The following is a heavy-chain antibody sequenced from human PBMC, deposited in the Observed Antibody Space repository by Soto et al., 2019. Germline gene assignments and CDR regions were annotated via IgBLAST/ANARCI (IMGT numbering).Heavy chain of an antibody. CDR1: GFNFRRYA. Sequence: GGSLRLSCAASGFNFRRYAMHWVRQAPGKGLEWVAVITYDGTDKYYADSVKGRVTFSRDNSKDALYLQMSSLRTEDTAVYYCARGKDYYDASTYTFDYWGQGTLVTVSS. V-gene: IGHV3-30*14. J-gene: IGHJ4*02. D-gene: IGHD3-22*01. CDR2: ITYDGTDK. CDR3: ARGKDYYDASTYTFDY.